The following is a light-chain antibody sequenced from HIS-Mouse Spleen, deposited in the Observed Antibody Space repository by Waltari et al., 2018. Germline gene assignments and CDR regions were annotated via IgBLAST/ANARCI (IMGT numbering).Light chain of an antibody. CDR2: WAS. CDR1: QRVLYSSNNNNY. Sequence: DIVMTHSPDSLAVSLGERATINCKSSQRVLYSSNNNNYLAWYQQKPGQPPKLLIYWASTRESGVPDRFSGSGSGTDFTLTISSLQAEDVAVYYCQQYYSTPYTFGQGTKLEIK. V-gene: IGKV4-1*01. J-gene: IGKJ2*01. CDR3: QQYYSTPYT.